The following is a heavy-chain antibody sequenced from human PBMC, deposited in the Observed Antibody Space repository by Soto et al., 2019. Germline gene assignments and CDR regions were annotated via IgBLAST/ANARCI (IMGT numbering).Heavy chain of an antibody. Sequence: EVQLVQSGAEVKKPGESLRISCQGSGYSFTSSWISWVRQMPGEGLEWMGRIDPSDSYINYSPSFQGRVTISADKSISTAYLQWSSLKASDTAMSYCARRGGSSSFFYDSWGQGTLVTVSS. D-gene: IGHD6-6*01. CDR3: ARRGGSSSFFYDS. CDR1: GYSFTSSW. CDR2: IDPSDSYI. V-gene: IGHV5-10-1*03. J-gene: IGHJ4*02.